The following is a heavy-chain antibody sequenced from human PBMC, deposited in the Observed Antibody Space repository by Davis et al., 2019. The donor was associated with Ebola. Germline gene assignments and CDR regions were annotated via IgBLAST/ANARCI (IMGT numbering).Heavy chain of an antibody. CDR3: ARDGASGWYIGYYYNYMDG. Sequence: ASVNVSCKASGYTFTSYGISWVRQAPGQGLEWMGWINAYNGNTNYAQKLQGRVTMTTDTSTSTAYMELRSLRSDDTAVYYCARDGASGWYIGYYYNYMDGWGKGTTVTVSS. D-gene: IGHD6-19*01. CDR1: GYTFTSYG. V-gene: IGHV1-18*01. J-gene: IGHJ6*03. CDR2: INAYNGNT.